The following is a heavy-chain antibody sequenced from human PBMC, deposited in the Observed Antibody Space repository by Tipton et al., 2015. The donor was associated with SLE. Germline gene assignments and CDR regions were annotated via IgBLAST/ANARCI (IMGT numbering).Heavy chain of an antibody. CDR1: GGSISSSNW. CDR2: IYYSGST. CDR3: ARGWWFDP. V-gene: IGHV4-4*02. Sequence: TLSLTCAVSGGSISSSNWWSWVRQPPGKGLEWIGYIYYSGSTNYNPSLKSRVTISVDTSKNQFSLKLSSVTAADTAVYYCARGWWFDPWGQGTLVTVSS. J-gene: IGHJ5*02. D-gene: IGHD6-19*01.